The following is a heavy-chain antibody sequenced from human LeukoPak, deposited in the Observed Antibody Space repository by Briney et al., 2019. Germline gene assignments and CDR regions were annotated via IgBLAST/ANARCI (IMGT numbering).Heavy chain of an antibody. J-gene: IGHJ4*02. CDR3: ARGSHNGWTHIAGFDS. Sequence: GGSLRLSCAGSGFTFSFHEMNWVRQAPGKGLEWVSHITSSGGSTYYADSVQGRFTISRDNAKNSLFLLMNSLRAEDSAVYYCARGSHNGWTHIAGFDSWGQGTLVTVSS. V-gene: IGHV3-48*03. CDR1: GFTFSFHE. CDR2: ITSSGGST. D-gene: IGHD6-19*01.